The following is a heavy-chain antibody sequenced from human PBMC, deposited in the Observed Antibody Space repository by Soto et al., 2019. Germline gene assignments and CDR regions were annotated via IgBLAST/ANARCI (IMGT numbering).Heavy chain of an antibody. V-gene: IGHV1-8*01. Sequence: QVQLVQSGAEVKKPGASVKVSCKASGYTFTSYDINWVRQATGQGLEWMGWMNPNSGNTGYAQKFQGRVPMTRNTSKSPAYMELSSLRSEDTAVYYCARGYSGYDPTLPTTPIDYWGQGTLVTVSS. D-gene: IGHD5-12*01. CDR1: GYTFTSYD. CDR2: MNPNSGNT. J-gene: IGHJ4*02. CDR3: ARGYSGYDPTLPTTPIDY.